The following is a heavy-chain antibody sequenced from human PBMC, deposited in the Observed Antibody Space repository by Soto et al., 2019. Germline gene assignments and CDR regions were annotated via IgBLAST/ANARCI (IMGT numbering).Heavy chain of an antibody. D-gene: IGHD2-8*01. J-gene: IGHJ3*02. CDR3: ARDCSGYCTNETEPNAFDI. V-gene: IGHV1-46*01. Sequence: VKVSCKASGYTFTSYYMHWVRQAPGQGLEWMGIINPSGGSTSYAQKFQGRVTMTRDTSTSTVYMELSSLRSEDTAVYYCARDCSGYCTNETEPNAFDIWGQGTMVTVSS. CDR2: INPSGGST. CDR1: GYTFTSYY.